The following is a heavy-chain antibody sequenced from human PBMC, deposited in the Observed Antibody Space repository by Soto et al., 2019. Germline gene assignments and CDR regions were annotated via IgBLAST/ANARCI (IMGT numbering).Heavy chain of an antibody. V-gene: IGHV3-30*18. CDR2: ISYDGSNK. CDR3: AKDHYDFWSGYLGKYYGMDV. J-gene: IGHJ6*02. Sequence: PGGSLRLSCAASGFTFSSYGMHWVRQAPGKGLEWVAVISYDGSNKYYADSVKGRFTISRDNSKNTLYLQMNSLRAEDTAVYYCAKDHYDFWSGYLGKYYGMDVWGQGTTVTVSS. D-gene: IGHD3-3*01. CDR1: GFTFSSYG.